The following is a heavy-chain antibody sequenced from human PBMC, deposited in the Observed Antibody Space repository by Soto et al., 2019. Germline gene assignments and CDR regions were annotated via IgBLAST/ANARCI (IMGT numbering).Heavy chain of an antibody. CDR3: AGRAGSSDY. CDR1: AFIFSNHA. CDR2: ISYDEIDK. J-gene: IGHJ4*02. V-gene: IGHV3-30*04. Sequence: QVHLVESGGGVVQPGRSLRLSCAASAFIFSNHAMHWVRQAPGKGLEWVAVISYDEIDKYFADAVKGRFTISRDNSKNTLYLQMDRLRAEDTAVYYCAGRAGSSDYWGRGTLVTVSS. D-gene: IGHD1-26*01.